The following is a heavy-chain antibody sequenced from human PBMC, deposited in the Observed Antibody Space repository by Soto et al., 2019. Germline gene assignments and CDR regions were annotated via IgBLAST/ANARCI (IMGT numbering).Heavy chain of an antibody. CDR2: IYHRGST. CDR3: ARGMTTVTTFDY. CDR1: GGSISSGGYS. J-gene: IGHJ4*02. Sequence: QLQLQESGSGLVKPSQTLSLTCAVSGGSISSGGYSCNWIRQPPGKGLEWIGYIYHRGSTNYNPSLKSPVTRSVDRSKNQFSLKLSSVTAADTAVYYCARGMTTVTTFDYWGQGTLVTVSS. D-gene: IGHD4-17*01. V-gene: IGHV4-30-2*01.